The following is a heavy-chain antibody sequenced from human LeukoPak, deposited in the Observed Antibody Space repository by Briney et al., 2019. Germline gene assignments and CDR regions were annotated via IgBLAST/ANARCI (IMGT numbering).Heavy chain of an antibody. CDR1: GYTFTSYY. CDR3: ARDGATMIVVAYFDY. V-gene: IGHV1-46*01. D-gene: IGHD3-22*01. Sequence: ASVKVSCKAPGYTFTSYYMHWVRQAPGQGLEWMGIINPSGGSTSYAQKFQGRVTMTRDTSTSTVYMELSSLRSEDTAVYYCARDGATMIVVAYFDYWGQGTLVTVSS. J-gene: IGHJ4*02. CDR2: INPSGGST.